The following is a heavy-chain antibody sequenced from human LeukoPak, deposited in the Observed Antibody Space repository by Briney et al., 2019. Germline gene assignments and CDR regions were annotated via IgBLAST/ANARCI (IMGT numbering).Heavy chain of an antibody. J-gene: IGHJ4*02. V-gene: IGHV4-59*01. CDR1: GGSISSYY. D-gene: IGHD5-18*01. CDR3: ARARYSYGPSHYYFDY. CDR2: IYYSGST. Sequence: TSETLSLTCAVSGGSISSYYWSWIRQPPGKGLEWIGYIYYSGSTNYNPSLKSRVTISVDTSKNQFSLKLSSVTAADTAVYYCARARYSYGPSHYYFDYWGQGTLVTVSS.